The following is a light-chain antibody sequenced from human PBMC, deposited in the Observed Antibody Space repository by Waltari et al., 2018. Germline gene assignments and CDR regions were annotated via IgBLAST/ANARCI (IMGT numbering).Light chain of an antibody. Sequence: QSALTQPASVSGSPGQSITISCTGTRSDVGGYNSVSWYQQHPDKAPKLMIYEVTNRPSGVSIRFSGSKSGNTASLTITGLQAEDEADYYCSSYTSSTTRVLFGGGTKLTVL. CDR3: SSYTSSTTRVL. J-gene: IGLJ2*01. CDR1: RSDVGGYNS. CDR2: EVT. V-gene: IGLV2-14*01.